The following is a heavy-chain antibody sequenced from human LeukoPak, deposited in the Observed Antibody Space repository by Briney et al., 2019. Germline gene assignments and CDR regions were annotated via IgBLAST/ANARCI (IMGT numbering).Heavy chain of an antibody. CDR2: IYYSGST. Sequence: SETLSLTCTVSGGSISSHYWSWIRQPPGKGLEWIGYIYYSGSTNYTPSLKSRVTISVDTSKHKFSLKLSCVTAADTALYYLGKRGKWSPSIDAFDIWGQGTMVTVSS. V-gene: IGHV4-59*11. D-gene: IGHD2-8*01. CDR1: GGSISSHY. CDR3: GKRGKWSPSIDAFDI. J-gene: IGHJ3*02.